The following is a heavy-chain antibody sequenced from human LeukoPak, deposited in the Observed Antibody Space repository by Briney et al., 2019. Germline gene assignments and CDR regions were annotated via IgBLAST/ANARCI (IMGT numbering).Heavy chain of an antibody. Sequence: GRSLRLSCAASGFTFRSYGMHWVRRAPGKGLEWVAVVSSTGGTDFYADSVKGRFTISRDNSKNTLSLQMNSLRADDTAVYYCTKEAASGSPYSFDFWGQGTLVTVSS. CDR1: GFTFRSYG. D-gene: IGHD1-26*01. J-gene: IGHJ4*02. CDR3: TKEAASGSPYSFDF. CDR2: VSSTGGTD. V-gene: IGHV3-30*18.